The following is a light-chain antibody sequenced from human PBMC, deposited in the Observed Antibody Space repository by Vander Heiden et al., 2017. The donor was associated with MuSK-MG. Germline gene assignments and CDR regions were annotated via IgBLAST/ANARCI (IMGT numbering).Light chain of an antibody. V-gene: IGLV1-40*01. Sequence: QSVLTQPPPLSAAPGRRVTNSCSGSSSSNGAYSDVHWYQQLPGAARKLLNLSNSNRPTEGPDRFAGSTSCSSGSLGILAPQAEDEADEDGYSYDSSRSGHWVFGGGTKLTVL. CDR3: YSYDSSRSGHWV. CDR1: SSSNGAYSD. J-gene: IGLJ3*02. CDR2: SNS.